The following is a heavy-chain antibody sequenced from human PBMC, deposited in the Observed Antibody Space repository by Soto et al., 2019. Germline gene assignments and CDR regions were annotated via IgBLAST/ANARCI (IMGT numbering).Heavy chain of an antibody. CDR1: GFTFSNYA. CDR3: ATGRGRYSSSFKGREGIDV. V-gene: IGHV3-23*01. Sequence: GGSLRLSCTASGFTFSNYAMSWVRQAPGKGLEWVSVISGSGGSTYYADSFEGQVTISADKSITTAYLHWSSLKASDTAMYYCATGRGRYSSSFKGREGIDVWGQGTPVTVSS. D-gene: IGHD6-19*01. J-gene: IGHJ6*02. CDR2: ISGSGGST.